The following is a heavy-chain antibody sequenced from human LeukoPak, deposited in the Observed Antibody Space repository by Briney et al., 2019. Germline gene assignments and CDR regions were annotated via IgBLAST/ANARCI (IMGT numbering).Heavy chain of an antibody. V-gene: IGHV4-34*01. CDR3: ARFLRGATNALEI. D-gene: IGHD1-26*01. Sequence: PSETLSLTCGVYGGSSSAYYWSWIRQPPGKGLEWIGEINHSGRTNYNPSLKSRVTMSLDTSRNQFSLKLISVTAADTAVYYCARFLRGATNALEIWGQGTMVTVSS. CDR2: INHSGRT. J-gene: IGHJ3*02. CDR1: GGSSSAYY.